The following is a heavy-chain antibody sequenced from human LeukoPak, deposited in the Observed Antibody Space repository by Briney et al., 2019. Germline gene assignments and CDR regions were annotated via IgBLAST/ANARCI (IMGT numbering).Heavy chain of an antibody. CDR2: ISPNSGDI. V-gene: IGHV3-11*06. J-gene: IGHJ4*02. Sequence: GGSLRLSCAAFGFTFSDYYMTWIRQAPGKGMEWVSYISPNSGDIKYADSVKGRFTISRDNAKKSLYLQMNSLTAEDTSVYYCSRDPRRLDYWGQGALVTVSS. CDR3: SRDPRRLDY. CDR1: GFTFSDYY.